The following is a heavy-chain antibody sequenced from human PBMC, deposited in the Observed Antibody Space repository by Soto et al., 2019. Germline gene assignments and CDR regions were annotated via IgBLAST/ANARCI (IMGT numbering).Heavy chain of an antibody. Sequence: PGGSLRLSCAASGFTFSSYAMSWVRQAPGKGLEWVSAISGSGGSTYYADSVKSRFTISRDNSKNTLYLQMNSLRAEDTAVYYCAKDRRYDILTGPVMYGMDVWGQGTTVTVSS. CDR3: AKDRRYDILTGPVMYGMDV. CDR1: GFTFSSYA. D-gene: IGHD3-9*01. J-gene: IGHJ6*02. CDR2: ISGSGGST. V-gene: IGHV3-23*01.